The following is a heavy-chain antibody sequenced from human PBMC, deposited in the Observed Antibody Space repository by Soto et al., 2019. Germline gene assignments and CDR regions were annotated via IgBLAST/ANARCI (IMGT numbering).Heavy chain of an antibody. D-gene: IGHD3-10*01. CDR2: INAGNGNT. Sequence: ASVKVSCKASGYTFTSYAMHWVRQAPGQRLEWMGWINAGNGNTKYSQKFQGRVTITRDTSASTAYMELSSLRSEDTAVYYCARDLGGIDLWFGELLENYGMDVWGQGTTVPVSS. CDR1: GYTFTSYA. J-gene: IGHJ6*02. CDR3: ARDLGGIDLWFGELLENYGMDV. V-gene: IGHV1-3*01.